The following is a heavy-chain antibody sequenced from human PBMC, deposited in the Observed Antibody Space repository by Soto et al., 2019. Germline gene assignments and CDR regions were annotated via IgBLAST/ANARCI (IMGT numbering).Heavy chain of an antibody. J-gene: IGHJ6*03. CDR1: GFSLSTSGVG. Sequence: QITLKESGPTLVKPTQTLTLTCTFSGFSLSTSGVGVGWIRQPPGKALEWLALIYWDDDKRYSPSLKSRLTITKDTSKNQVVLTMTNMDPVDTATYYCAHRWYSSSWYEYYYYMDVWGKGTTVTVSS. CDR3: AHRWYSSSWYEYYYYMDV. D-gene: IGHD6-13*01. CDR2: IYWDDDK. V-gene: IGHV2-5*02.